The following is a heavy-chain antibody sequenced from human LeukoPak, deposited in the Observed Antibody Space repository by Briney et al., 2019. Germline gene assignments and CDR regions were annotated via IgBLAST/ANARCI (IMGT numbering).Heavy chain of an antibody. D-gene: IGHD3-16*01. CDR3: ARAFGWGNFDY. CDR2: ISSSGSTI. J-gene: IGHJ4*02. Sequence: GGSLRLSCAASGFTLSSYEMNWVRQAPGKGLEWVSYISSSGSTIYYADSVKGRFTISRDNAKNSLYLQMNSLRAEDTAVYYCARAFGWGNFDYWGQGTLVTVSS. V-gene: IGHV3-48*03. CDR1: GFTLSSYE.